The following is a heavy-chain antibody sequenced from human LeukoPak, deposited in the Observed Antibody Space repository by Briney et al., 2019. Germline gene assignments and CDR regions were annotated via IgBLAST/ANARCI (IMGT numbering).Heavy chain of an antibody. V-gene: IGHV1-69*13. CDR2: IIPIFGTA. Sequence: ASVKVSCKASGGTFSSYAISWVRQAPGQGLEWMGGIIPIFGTANYAQKFQGRVTITADESTSTAYMELSSLRSEDTAVYYCARDPSFGDYFVYFVYWGQGTLVTVSS. CDR3: ARDPSFGDYFVYFVY. D-gene: IGHD4-17*01. CDR1: GGTFSSYA. J-gene: IGHJ4*02.